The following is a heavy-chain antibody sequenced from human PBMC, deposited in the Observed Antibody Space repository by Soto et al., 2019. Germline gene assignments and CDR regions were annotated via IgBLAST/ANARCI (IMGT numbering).Heavy chain of an antibody. CDR1: GFTFSSYG. CDR2: ISYDGSNK. J-gene: IGHJ4*02. CDR3: AKDVDYGDYSLGYY. Sequence: QVQLVESGGGVVQPGRSLRLSCAASGFTFSSYGMHWVRQAPGKGLELVAVISYDGSNKYYADSVKGRFTISRDNSENALYLQMNSLRAEDTAVYYCAKDVDYGDYSLGYYWGQGTLVTVSA. V-gene: IGHV3-30*18. D-gene: IGHD4-17*01.